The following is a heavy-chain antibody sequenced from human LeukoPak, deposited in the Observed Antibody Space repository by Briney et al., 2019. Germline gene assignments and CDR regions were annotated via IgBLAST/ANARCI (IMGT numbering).Heavy chain of an antibody. CDR1: GFFFSASY. J-gene: IGHJ5*02. CDR3: VRGGTYLTVS. D-gene: IGHD2/OR15-2a*01. V-gene: IGHV3-7*01. Sequence: GGSLRLSCAASGFFFSASYMSSVRQAPGKGLEWVATIKPDGSEKYHVDSVSGRFTISRDNTNDSLFLQMNSLRVDDTAVYYCVRGGTYLTVSWGQGTLVNVS. CDR2: IKPDGSEK.